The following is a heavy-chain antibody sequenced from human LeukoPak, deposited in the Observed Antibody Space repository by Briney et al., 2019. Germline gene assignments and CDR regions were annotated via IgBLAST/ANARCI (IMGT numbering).Heavy chain of an antibody. CDR1: GFTFSSYW. Sequence: GGSLRLSCAASGFTFSSYWMHWVRQAPGKGLVWVSRINSDGSSTSYADSVKGRFTISRDNAKNTPYLQMNSLRAEDTAVYYCARRRNYDAFDPWGQGTLVTVSS. CDR2: INSDGSST. V-gene: IGHV3-74*01. D-gene: IGHD3-22*01. J-gene: IGHJ5*02. CDR3: ARRRNYDAFDP.